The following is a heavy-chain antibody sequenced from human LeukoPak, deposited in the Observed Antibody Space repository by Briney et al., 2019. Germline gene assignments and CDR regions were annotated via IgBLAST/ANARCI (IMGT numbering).Heavy chain of an antibody. D-gene: IGHD1-26*01. CDR2: INPNSGGT. V-gene: IGHV1-2*02. CDR3: ARVLKRVGATTINCCDP. Sequence: ASVKVSCKASGYTFTGYYMHWVRQAPGQGLEWMGWINPNSGGTNYAQKFQGRVTMTRDTSISTAYMELSRLRSDDTAVYYCARVLKRVGATTINCCDPWGQGTLVNVSS. J-gene: IGHJ5*02. CDR1: GYTFTGYY.